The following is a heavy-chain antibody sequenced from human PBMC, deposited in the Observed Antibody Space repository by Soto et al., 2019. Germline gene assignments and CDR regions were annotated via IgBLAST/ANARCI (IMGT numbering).Heavy chain of an antibody. CDR2: IIPILGIA. D-gene: IGHD4-17*01. V-gene: IGHV1-69*02. CDR3: ARGTTVTHCYGMDV. J-gene: IGHJ6*02. CDR1: GGTFSSYT. Sequence: SVKVSCKASGGTFSSYTISWVRQAPGQGLEWMGRIIPILGIANYAQKLQGRVTITADKSTSTAYMELSSLRSEDTAVYYCARGTTVTHCYGMDVWGQGTTVTVSS.